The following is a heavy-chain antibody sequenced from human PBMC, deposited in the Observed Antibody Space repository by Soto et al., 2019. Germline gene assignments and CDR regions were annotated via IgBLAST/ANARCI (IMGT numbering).Heavy chain of an antibody. D-gene: IGHD1-26*01. Sequence: SQTLSLTCAISGDSVSSNSVGWNWIRQSPSRGLEWLGRTYYRSKWYNEYAVSVKSRVTINPDTSKNQFSLQLKFVTPEDTAVYYCARVGRYYFDYWGPGTLVTGSS. CDR2: TYYRSKWYN. J-gene: IGHJ4*02. CDR1: GDSVSSNSVG. CDR3: ARVGRYYFDY. V-gene: IGHV6-1*01.